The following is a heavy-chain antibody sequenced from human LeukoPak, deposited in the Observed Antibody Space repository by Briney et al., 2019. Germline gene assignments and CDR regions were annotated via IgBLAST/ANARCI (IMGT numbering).Heavy chain of an antibody. CDR3: ARAGWYELPRYAFDI. J-gene: IGHJ3*02. V-gene: IGHV1-18*01. D-gene: IGHD6-19*01. CDR2: ISAYNGYT. CDR1: GGTFSSYA. Sequence: ASVKVSCKASGGTFSSYAISWVRQAPGQGLEWMGWISAYNGYTNYAQKLQGRVTITTDTSTSTAYMELRSLRSDDTAVYYCARAGWYELPRYAFDIWGQGTMVTVSS.